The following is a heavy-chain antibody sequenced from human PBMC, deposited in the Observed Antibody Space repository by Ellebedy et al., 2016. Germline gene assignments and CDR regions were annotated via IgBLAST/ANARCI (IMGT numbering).Heavy chain of an antibody. D-gene: IGHD5-24*01. V-gene: IGHV3-11*01. Sequence: GESLKISXVASGFNFNDYYMTWIRQAPGKGLEWVSYISTGGTTIYYAESVKGRLSISRDSAKNSLFLQMNSLRAEDTAVYFCARALDGFNRGDAFDIWGQGTMVTVSS. CDR3: ARALDGFNRGDAFDI. J-gene: IGHJ3*02. CDR2: ISTGGTTI. CDR1: GFNFNDYY.